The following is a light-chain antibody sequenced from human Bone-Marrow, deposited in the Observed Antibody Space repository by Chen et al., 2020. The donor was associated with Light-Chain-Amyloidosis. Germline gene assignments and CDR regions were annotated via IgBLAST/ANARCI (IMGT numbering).Light chain of an antibody. Sequence: EIVLTQSPATLSLSPGERATLSCSASQSVSSYLAWYQQKPGQAPRLLIYDASNRATGIPARLSGSGSGTDFTLTISSLEPEDFAVYSCQQRGNWPITFGQGTRLEIK. CDR1: QSVSSY. CDR3: QQRGNWPIT. CDR2: DAS. V-gene: IGKV3-11*01. J-gene: IGKJ5*01.